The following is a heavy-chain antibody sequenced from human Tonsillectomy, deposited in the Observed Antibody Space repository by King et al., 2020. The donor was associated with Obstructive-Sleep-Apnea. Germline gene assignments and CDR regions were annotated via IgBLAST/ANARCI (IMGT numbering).Heavy chain of an antibody. CDR1: GFTFSYYS. V-gene: IGHV3-48*01. CDR3: ARGSRYLDL. J-gene: IGHJ2*01. CDR2: FSSSGNTK. Sequence: EVKRGEEGGELVQPGGSRRLSCAASGFTFSYYSLHWVRQATGKGLEWMSQFSSSGNTKYYADSVKGRVTISRDNAKNSLYLQLNNLRGEDTAIYYCARGSRYLDLWGRGTLVTVSS.